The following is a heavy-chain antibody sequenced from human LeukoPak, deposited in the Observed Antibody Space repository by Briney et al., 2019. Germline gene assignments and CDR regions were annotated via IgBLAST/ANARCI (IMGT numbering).Heavy chain of an antibody. CDR3: ARAPVSASYYFDY. Sequence: GGSLRLSCAASGFTFSDYAMHWVRQAPGRGLEYVSAISSNGVKTYYAESVKGRFTISRDNSKNTLYLEMGSLRAEDTAVYYCARAPVSASYYFDYWGQGTLVTVSS. CDR2: ISSNGVKT. J-gene: IGHJ4*02. V-gene: IGHV3-64*02. D-gene: IGHD5/OR15-5a*01. CDR1: GFTFSDYA.